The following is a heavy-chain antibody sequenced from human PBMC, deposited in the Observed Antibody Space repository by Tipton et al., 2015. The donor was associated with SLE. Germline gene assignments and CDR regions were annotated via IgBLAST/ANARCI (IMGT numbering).Heavy chain of an antibody. Sequence: TLSLTCAVSGYSISSGYYWGWIRQPPGEGVEWIGSIYHSGGTYYNPPLQSRVTISVDTSKNQFSLELGSVTAADTAVYYCARDWKRTWDYWGQGTLVTVSS. CDR1: GYSISSGYY. CDR2: IYHSGGT. CDR3: ARDWKRTWDY. J-gene: IGHJ4*02. D-gene: IGHD1-1*01. V-gene: IGHV4-38-2*02.